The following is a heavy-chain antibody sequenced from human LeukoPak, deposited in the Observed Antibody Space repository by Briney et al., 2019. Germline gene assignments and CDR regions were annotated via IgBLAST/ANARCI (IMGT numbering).Heavy chain of an antibody. D-gene: IGHD3-10*01. J-gene: IGHJ6*02. V-gene: IGHV1-2*02. CDR2: INPNSGGT. CDR3: ARDFTMVRGVIINGDGMDV. Sequence: ASVKVSCKASGYTFTGYYMHWVRQAPGQGPEWMGWINPNSGGTNYAQKFQGRVTMTRDTSISTAYMELSRLRSDDTAVYYCARDFTMVRGVIINGDGMDVWGQGTTVTVSS. CDR1: GYTFTGYY.